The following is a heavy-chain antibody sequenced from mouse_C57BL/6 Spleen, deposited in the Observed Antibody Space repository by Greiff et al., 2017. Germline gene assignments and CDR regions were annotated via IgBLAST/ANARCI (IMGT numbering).Heavy chain of an antibody. D-gene: IGHD1-1*01. CDR3: ARGEAYYYGSSYYFDV. V-gene: IGHV1-72*01. Sequence: QVQLKEPGAELVKPGASVKLSCKASGYTFTSYWMHWVKQRPGRGLEWIGRIDPNSGGTKYNEKFKSKATLTVDKPSSTAYMQLSSLTSEDSAVYYCARGEAYYYGSSYYFDVWGTGTTVTVSS. CDR1: GYTFTSYW. J-gene: IGHJ1*03. CDR2: IDPNSGGT.